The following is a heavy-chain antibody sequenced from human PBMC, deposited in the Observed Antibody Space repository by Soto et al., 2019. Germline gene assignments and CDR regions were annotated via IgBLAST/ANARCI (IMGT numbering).Heavy chain of an antibody. Sequence: PSETLSLTCLVSGCSLTTYYVIWLRPPPGKGLEWIGYIYYSGNTKYNPSLKSRVTISKDTSKNQFSLKLSSVTAADTAVYYCARVGYSSSWFWFFDLWGRGTLVTVSS. CDR2: IYYSGNT. J-gene: IGHJ2*01. CDR3: ARVGYSSSWFWFFDL. CDR1: GCSLTTYY. D-gene: IGHD6-13*01. V-gene: IGHV4-59*01.